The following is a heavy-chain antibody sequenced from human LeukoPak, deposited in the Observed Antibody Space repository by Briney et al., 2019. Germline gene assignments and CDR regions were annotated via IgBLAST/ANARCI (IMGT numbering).Heavy chain of an antibody. D-gene: IGHD1-26*01. V-gene: IGHV3-33*08. CDR1: GFTFSSYA. Sequence: PGGSLRLSCAASGFTFSSYAMHWVRQAPGKGLEWVAVIWYDGSNKYYADSVKGRFTISRDNSKNTLYLQMNSLRAEDTAVYYCARDRAPSGSLDAFDIWGQGTMVTVSS. CDR3: ARDRAPSGSLDAFDI. J-gene: IGHJ3*02. CDR2: IWYDGSNK.